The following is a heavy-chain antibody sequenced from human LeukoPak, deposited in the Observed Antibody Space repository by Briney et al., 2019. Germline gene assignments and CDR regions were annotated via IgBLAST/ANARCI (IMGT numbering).Heavy chain of an antibody. Sequence: PGGSLRLSCAASGFTFSSYWMSWVRQAPGKGLEWVANIKQDGGEKYYVDSVKGRFTISRDNAKNSLYLQMNSLRAEDTAVYYCYGSGSYFYFDGWGQGTLVSVSS. D-gene: IGHD3-10*01. V-gene: IGHV3-7*03. CDR2: IKQDGGEK. CDR1: GFTFSSYW. J-gene: IGHJ4*02. CDR3: YGSGSYFYFDG.